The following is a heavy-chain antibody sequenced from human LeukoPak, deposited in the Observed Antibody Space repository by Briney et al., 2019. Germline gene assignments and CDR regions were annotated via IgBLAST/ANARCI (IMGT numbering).Heavy chain of an antibody. CDR2: INPNSGGA. Sequence: ASVKVSCKASGYTFTDYYLHWVRQAPGQGLEWMGWINPNSGGANFALNFQGRVTMTRATSISTAYMELSRLTSDDTAVYYCARGVGSSWFDPWGQGALVTVSS. CDR1: GYTFTDYY. V-gene: IGHV1-2*02. CDR3: ARGVGSSWFDP. J-gene: IGHJ5*02. D-gene: IGHD6-13*01.